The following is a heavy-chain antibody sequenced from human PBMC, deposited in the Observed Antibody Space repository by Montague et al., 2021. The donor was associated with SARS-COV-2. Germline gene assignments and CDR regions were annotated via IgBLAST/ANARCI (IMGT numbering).Heavy chain of an antibody. Sequence: SETLSLTCTVSGGPISSYYWSWIRQPPGRGLQWIGYISYNGSTDYNPSLMSRVTLSVDTSNNHFTLRLSSVTAADTAVYYCANFLRTQLIVGNLYYGMDVWGQGTTVTVSS. CDR1: GGPISSYY. CDR3: ANFLRTQLIVGNLYYGMDV. D-gene: IGHD2-2*01. J-gene: IGHJ6*02. V-gene: IGHV4-59*01. CDR2: ISYNGST.